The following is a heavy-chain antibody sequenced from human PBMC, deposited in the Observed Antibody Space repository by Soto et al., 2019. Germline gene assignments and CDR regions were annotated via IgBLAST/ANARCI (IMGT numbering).Heavy chain of an antibody. V-gene: IGHV3-33*01. CDR3: ARGPPDSSSWLSSFDY. Sequence: PGGSLRLSCAASGFTFSSYGMHWVRQAPGKGLEWVAVIWYDGSNKYYADSVKGRFTISRDNSKNTLYLQMNSLRSEDTAVYYCARGPPDSSSWLSSFDYWGQGTLVTVSS. D-gene: IGHD6-13*01. CDR1: GFTFSSYG. CDR2: IWYDGSNK. J-gene: IGHJ4*02.